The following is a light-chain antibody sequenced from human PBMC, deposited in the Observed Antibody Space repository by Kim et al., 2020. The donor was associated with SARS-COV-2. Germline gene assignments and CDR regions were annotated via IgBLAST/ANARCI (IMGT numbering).Light chain of an antibody. Sequence: EIVLTQSPATLYLSPGERATLSCRASQSVSSYLAWYQQRPGQAPRLLIYDVSNRAPGIPARFSGGGSGTDFTLTISSLEPEDFAVYYCQQRVNWPPTFGGGTKVEIK. CDR1: QSVSSY. CDR3: QQRVNWPPT. J-gene: IGKJ4*01. CDR2: DVS. V-gene: IGKV3-11*01.